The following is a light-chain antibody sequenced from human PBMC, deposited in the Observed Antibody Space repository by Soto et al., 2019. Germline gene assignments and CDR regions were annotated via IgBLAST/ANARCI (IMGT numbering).Light chain of an antibody. J-gene: IGLJ1*01. CDR3: GSITRSSTSV. CDR2: DVT. Sequence: QSVLSQPASVSGSPGQSITISCTGTSSDVGGFEYVSWYQHQPGKAPKLIIYDVTKRPSGVPNRFSGSKSGNTASLTISGIQAEYEGDYYCGSITRSSTSVFGTGTKLTVL. V-gene: IGLV2-14*01. CDR1: SSDVGGFEY.